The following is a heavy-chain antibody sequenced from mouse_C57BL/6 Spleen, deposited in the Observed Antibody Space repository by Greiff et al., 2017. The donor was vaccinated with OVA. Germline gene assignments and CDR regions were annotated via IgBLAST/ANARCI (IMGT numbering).Heavy chain of an antibody. CDR3: ARSEYDYDVGNLDY. CDR2: IYPGDGDT. CDR1: GYAFSSSW. Sequence: QVQLQQSGPELVKPGASVKISCKASGYAFSSSWMNWVKQRPGKGLEWIGRIYPGDGDTNYNGKFKGKATLTADKSSSTAYMQLSSLTSEDSTVYFCARSEYDYDVGNLDYWGQGTTLTVSS. D-gene: IGHD2-4*01. V-gene: IGHV1-82*01. J-gene: IGHJ2*01.